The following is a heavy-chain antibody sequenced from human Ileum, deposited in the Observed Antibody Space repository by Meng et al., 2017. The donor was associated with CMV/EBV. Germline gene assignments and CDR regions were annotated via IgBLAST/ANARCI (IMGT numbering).Heavy chain of an antibody. CDR1: FTFSGSC. CDR2: ITPDGRGT. D-gene: IGHD5-18*01. CDR3: ARDFYTAEYSSPGDDFDF. J-gene: IGHJ4*02. Sequence: FTFSGSCMHWVRQVPGKGLVWVSRITPDGRGTDYADSVKGRFSISRDNVKNMVFLQMNSMTVEDTAVYYCARDFYTAEYSSPGDDFDFCGQGILVTVSS. V-gene: IGHV3-74*01.